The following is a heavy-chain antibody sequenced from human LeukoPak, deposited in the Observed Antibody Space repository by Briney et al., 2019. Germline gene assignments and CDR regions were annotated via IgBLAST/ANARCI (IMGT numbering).Heavy chain of an antibody. J-gene: IGHJ3*02. CDR1: GFTFSSYA. Sequence: GGSLRLSCPASGFTFSSYAMSWVRQAPGKGLEGVSGISGSGGSTNYADSVKGRFTISRDNSKNTLYLQMNSLRAEDTAVYYCAKDSRYSGNIKAFDIWGQGTMVTVSS. D-gene: IGHD1-26*01. CDR3: AKDSRYSGNIKAFDI. V-gene: IGHV3-23*01. CDR2: ISGSGGST.